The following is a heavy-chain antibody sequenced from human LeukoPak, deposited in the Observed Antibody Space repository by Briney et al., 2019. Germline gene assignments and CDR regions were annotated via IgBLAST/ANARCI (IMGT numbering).Heavy chain of an antibody. CDR1: GYGFTNYW. V-gene: IGHV5-51*01. CDR3: GKLGAYTSSWYGFVDY. J-gene: IGHJ4*02. Sequence: GESLQISFKGPGYGFTNYWIGWVRPMPGKGGEWMGIIYPDDSDTRYSPSFQGQVTISVDKSIRTAYLKWRSMETSDTAMYYCGKLGAYTSSWYGFVDYWGQGTLITVSS. D-gene: IGHD6-19*01. CDR2: IYPDDSDT.